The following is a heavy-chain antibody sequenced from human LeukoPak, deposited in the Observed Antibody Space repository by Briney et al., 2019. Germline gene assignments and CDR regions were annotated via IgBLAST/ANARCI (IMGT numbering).Heavy chain of an antibody. J-gene: IGHJ4*02. D-gene: IGHD5-18*01. CDR3: ARDRGGYTYSHDY. CDR2: YHDGST. V-gene: IGHV4-4*02. Sequence: YHDGSTNYNPSLKSRVTISMDKTKNQLSLKLNFVTAADTAVYYCARDRGGYTYSHDYWGQGTLVTASS.